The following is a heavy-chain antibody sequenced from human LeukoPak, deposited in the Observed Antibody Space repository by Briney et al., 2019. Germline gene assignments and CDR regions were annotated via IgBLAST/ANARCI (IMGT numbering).Heavy chain of an antibody. CDR2: IYYSGST. V-gene: IGHV4-34*01. D-gene: IGHD3-3*01. CDR1: GGSFSGYY. Sequence: SETLSLTCAVYGGSFSGYYWSWIRQPPGKGLEWIGSIYYSGSTYYNPSLKSRVTISVDTSKNQFSLKLSSVTAADTAVYYCASVTIFGVVTPYYYYGMDVWGQGTTVTVSS. CDR3: ASVTIFGVVTPYYYYGMDV. J-gene: IGHJ6*02.